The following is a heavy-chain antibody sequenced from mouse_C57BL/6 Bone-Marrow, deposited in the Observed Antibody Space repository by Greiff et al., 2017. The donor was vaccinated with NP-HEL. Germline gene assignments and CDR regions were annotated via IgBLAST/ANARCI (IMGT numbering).Heavy chain of an antibody. D-gene: IGHD1-1*02. CDR1: GYTFTSYG. CDR2: IYPRSGNT. V-gene: IGHV1-81*01. CDR3: AKDGGNYYWYFDV. J-gene: IGHJ1*03. Sequence: VQLQESGAELARPGASVKLSCKASGYTFTSYGISWVKQRTGQGLEWIGEIYPRSGNTYYNEKFKGKATLTADKSSSTAYMELRSLTSEDSAVYLCAKDGGNYYWYFDVWGTGTTVTVSS.